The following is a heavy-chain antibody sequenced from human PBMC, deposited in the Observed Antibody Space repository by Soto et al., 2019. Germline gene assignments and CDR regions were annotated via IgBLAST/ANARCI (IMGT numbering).Heavy chain of an antibody. J-gene: IGHJ4*02. Sequence: QVQLVESGGGLVNPGGSLRLSCAASGLMFSDSYMSWIRQAPGKGLEWVSYISSSGTTIYYADAVKGRFTISRDNAKSSLFLQMNSLRVEDTARYYCVYGSGSYPYWCQGTLVTVSS. V-gene: IGHV3-11*01. CDR2: ISSSGTTI. CDR3: VYGSGSYPY. CDR1: GLMFSDSY. D-gene: IGHD3-10*01.